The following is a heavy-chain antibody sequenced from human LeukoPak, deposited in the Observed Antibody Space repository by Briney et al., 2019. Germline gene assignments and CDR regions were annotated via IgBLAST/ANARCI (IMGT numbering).Heavy chain of an antibody. D-gene: IGHD1-26*01. CDR2: IYRSGST. J-gene: IGHJ4*02. V-gene: IGHV4-38-2*02. CDR1: GYSISSGYD. CDR3: ARGATTAFHFDY. Sequence: MASETLSLTCTLSGYSISSGYDWGWIRQPPGKGLDWIGTIYRSGSTYYNTPSLKSRVTISVDTSKNQFSLKLSSVTAADTAVYYCARGATTAFHFDYWGQGTLVTVSS.